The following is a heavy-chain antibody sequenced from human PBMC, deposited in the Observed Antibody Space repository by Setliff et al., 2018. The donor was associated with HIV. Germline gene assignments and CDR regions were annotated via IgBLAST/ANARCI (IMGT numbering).Heavy chain of an antibody. V-gene: IGHV4-34*01. D-gene: IGHD1-1*01. CDR3: ARNGPFPTDAFDI. CDR2: INHSGST. Sequence: SETLSLTCAVYGGSFSNYFWSWIRQPPGKGLEWIGDINHSGSTNYNPSLKSRVTMSVETSKNQFSLKLSSVTAADTAVYYCARNGPFPTDAFDIWGQGTKVTVSS. CDR1: GGSFSNYF. J-gene: IGHJ3*02.